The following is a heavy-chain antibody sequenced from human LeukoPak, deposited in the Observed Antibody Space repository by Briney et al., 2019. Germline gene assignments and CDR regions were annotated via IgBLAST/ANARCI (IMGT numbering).Heavy chain of an antibody. Sequence: ASVKVSCKASGGTFSSYAISWVRQAPGQGLEWMGGIIPIFGIANYAQKFQGRVTITTDESTSTAYMELSSLRSEDTAVYYCASYSGYGMYYYYYYMDVWGKGTTVTVSS. CDR1: GGTFSSYA. CDR2: IIPIFGIA. J-gene: IGHJ6*03. V-gene: IGHV1-69*05. CDR3: ASYSGYGMYYYYYYMDV. D-gene: IGHD5-12*01.